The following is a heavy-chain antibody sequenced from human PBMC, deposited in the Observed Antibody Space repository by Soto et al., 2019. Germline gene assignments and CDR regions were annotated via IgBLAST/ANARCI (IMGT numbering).Heavy chain of an antibody. Sequence: QVQLVQSGAEVKKPGSSVKVSCKASGGTFSSYAISWVRQAPGQGLEWMGGIIPILGTANYAQTFQCRVTITAHESTSTVYMELSSLRSEDTAVYYCARQVDCSGGSCYSTKYYYYYYGMDVWCQCPTVTVSS. CDR2: IIPILGTA. CDR1: GGTFSSYA. D-gene: IGHD2-15*01. J-gene: IGHJ6*02. V-gene: IGHV1-69*01. CDR3: ARQVDCSGGSCYSTKYYYYYYGMDV.